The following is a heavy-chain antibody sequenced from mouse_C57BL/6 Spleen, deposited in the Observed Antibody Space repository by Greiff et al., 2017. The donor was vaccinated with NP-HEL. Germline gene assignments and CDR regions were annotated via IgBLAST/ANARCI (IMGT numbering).Heavy chain of an antibody. CDR1: GFTFSSYG. CDR3: ARRAWDHAMDY. D-gene: IGHD4-1*01. Sequence: DVKLVESGGDLVKPGGSLKLSCAASGFTFSSYGMSWVRQTPDKRLEWVATISSGGSYTYYPDSVKGRFTISRDNAKNTLYLQMSSLKSEDTAMYYCARRAWDHAMDYWGQGTSVTVSS. CDR2: ISSGGSYT. V-gene: IGHV5-6*02. J-gene: IGHJ4*01.